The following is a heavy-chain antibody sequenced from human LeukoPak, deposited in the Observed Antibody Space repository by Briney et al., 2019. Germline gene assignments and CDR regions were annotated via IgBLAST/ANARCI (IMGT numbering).Heavy chain of an antibody. J-gene: IGHJ3*02. CDR2: INPNSGGT. CDR1: GYTFTGYY. D-gene: IGHD2-2*01. V-gene: IGHV1-2*02. Sequence: ASVKVSCKASGYTFTGYYMHWVRQAPGQGLEWMGWINPNSGGTNYAQKFQGRVTMTRDTSISTAYMELSRLRSDDTAVYYCARGRYCSSTSCYYRKGYGAFDIWGQGTMVTVSS. CDR3: ARGRYCSSTSCYYRKGYGAFDI.